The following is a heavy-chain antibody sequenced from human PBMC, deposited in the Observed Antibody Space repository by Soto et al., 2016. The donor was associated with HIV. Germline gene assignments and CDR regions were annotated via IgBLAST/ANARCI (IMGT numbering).Heavy chain of an antibody. V-gene: IGHV4-39*01. CDR3: ARQQSSVAGLSPFPITFVDV. J-gene: IGHJ6*01. CDR2: MYYSGST. Sequence: QLQLQESGPGLVKPSETLSLTCTVSGGSIRSSSYYWGWIRQPPGKGLEWIGSMYYSGSTYHNSSLKSRVAISVDTSKNQFSLKLNSVIAGDTAVYYCARQQSSVAGLSPFPITFVDVWGPRGPRVHRLL. D-gene: IGHD3-16*01. CDR1: GGSIRSSSYY.